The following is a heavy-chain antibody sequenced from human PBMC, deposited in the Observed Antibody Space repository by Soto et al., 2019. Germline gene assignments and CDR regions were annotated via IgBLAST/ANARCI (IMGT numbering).Heavy chain of an antibody. Sequence: TLSLTFTVSGVSITPYYWTWIRHPPGKGLEWIGYVYHTGNTYYNPSLKSRVTISLDTSKNQVSLRLKSVTAADTAVYYCAREQYNWKLWGQGTLVTVSS. D-gene: IGHD1-20*01. J-gene: IGHJ4*02. CDR3: AREQYNWKL. CDR1: GVSITPYY. CDR2: VYHTGNT. V-gene: IGHV4-59*01.